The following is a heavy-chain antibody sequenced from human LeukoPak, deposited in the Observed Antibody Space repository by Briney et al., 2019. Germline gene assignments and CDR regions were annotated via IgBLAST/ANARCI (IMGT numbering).Heavy chain of an antibody. CDR3: ARAGTYYGSGSHYNNNWFDP. CDR1: GGSISSGGYS. V-gene: IGHV4-30-2*01. Sequence: SETLSLTCAVFGGSISSGGYSWSWIRQAPGKGLEWIGYIYHSGTTYYNPSLKSRVTMSVDRSKNQFSLNLNSVTAADTAVYFCARAGTYYGSGSHYNNNWFDPWGHGTLVTVSS. D-gene: IGHD3-10*01. J-gene: IGHJ5*02. CDR2: IYHSGTT.